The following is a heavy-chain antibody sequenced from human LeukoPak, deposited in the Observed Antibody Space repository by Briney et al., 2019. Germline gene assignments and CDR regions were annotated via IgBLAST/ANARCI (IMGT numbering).Heavy chain of an antibody. V-gene: IGHV1-69*13. D-gene: IGHD6-6*01. J-gene: IGHJ4*02. CDR3: ARERSIAARSELDY. CDR2: IIPIFGTA. CDR1: GGTFSSYA. Sequence: SVKVSCKASGGTFSSYATRWVRQAPGQGLEWMGGIIPIFGTANYAQKFQGRVTITADESTSTAYMELSSLRSGDTAVYYCARERSIAARSELDYWGQGTLVTVSS.